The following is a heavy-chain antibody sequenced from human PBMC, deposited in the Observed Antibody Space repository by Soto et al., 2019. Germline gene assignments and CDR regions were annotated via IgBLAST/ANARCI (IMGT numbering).Heavy chain of an antibody. Sequence: EVQLVESGGALVQPGGSLRLSCAASGFKFSIYSMNWVRQAPGKGLEWSAYITSDTKTIKYGDSVKGRFTISRDNATTSVYRQMNSLSDDDTAVYYCARSVEGHFDYWGQGAVVTVSS. CDR1: GFKFSIYS. CDR3: ARSVEGHFDY. CDR2: ITSDTKTI. J-gene: IGHJ4*02. V-gene: IGHV3-48*02. D-gene: IGHD6-19*01.